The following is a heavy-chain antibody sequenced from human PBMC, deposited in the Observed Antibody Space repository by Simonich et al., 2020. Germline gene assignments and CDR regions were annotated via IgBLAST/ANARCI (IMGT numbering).Heavy chain of an antibody. Sequence: QVQLVQSGAEVKKPGASVKVSCQVSGYTLTELSMHWVRQAPGKGLEWMGGFDPEDGETIYAQKFQGRVTMTEDTSKDTAYMELSSLRSEDTAVYYCATRNTMGSGSYYYYYYGMDVWGQGTTVTVSS. CDR3: ATRNTMGSGSYYYYYYGMDV. D-gene: IGHD3-10*01. V-gene: IGHV1-24*01. CDR2: FDPEDGET. CDR1: GYTLTELS. J-gene: IGHJ6*02.